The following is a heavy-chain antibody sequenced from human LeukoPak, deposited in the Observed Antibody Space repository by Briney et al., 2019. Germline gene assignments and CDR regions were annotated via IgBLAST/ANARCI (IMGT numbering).Heavy chain of an antibody. V-gene: IGHV3-64*01. CDR1: GFSFSSYA. CDR3: ARAIHSSGKPPVDY. J-gene: IGHJ4*02. CDR2: ISSNGDST. Sequence: GSLRLSCAASGFSFSSYAMHWVRQAPGTGLQFVSAISSNGDSTYYANSVKGRFTISRDNSKNTLYLQMGSLRAEDMAVYYCARAIHSSGKPPVDYWGQGSLGTVSS. D-gene: IGHD3-22*01.